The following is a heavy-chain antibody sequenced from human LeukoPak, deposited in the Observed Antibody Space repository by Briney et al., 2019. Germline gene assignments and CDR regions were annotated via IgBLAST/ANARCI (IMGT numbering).Heavy chain of an antibody. J-gene: IGHJ4*02. CDR3: ARPYDSSGYYYGY. D-gene: IGHD3-22*01. CDR1: GGSFSGYY. Sequence: PSETLSLTCAVYGGSFSGYYWSWIRQPPGKGLEWIGETNHSGSTNYNPSLKSRVTISVDTSKNQFSLKLSSATAADTAVYYCARPYDSSGYYYGYWGQGTLVTVSS. V-gene: IGHV4-34*01. CDR2: TNHSGST.